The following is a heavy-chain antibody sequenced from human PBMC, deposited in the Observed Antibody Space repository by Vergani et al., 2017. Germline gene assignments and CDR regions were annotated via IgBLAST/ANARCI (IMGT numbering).Heavy chain of an antibody. V-gene: IGHV3-30*02. D-gene: IGHD3-16*01. CDR1: GFTLSNYD. Sequence: VQLVESGGGIVTPGGSLRLSCAPSGFTLSNYDMQWIRQGPGKGLEFVAFIQFDGSNQYYADSVKGRFTLSRDFSKNTLYLQMNSLRTDDTATYYCAKHFRGWGIDYWGQGTQVIVSS. CDR3: AKHFRGWGIDY. CDR2: IQFDGSNQ. J-gene: IGHJ4*02.